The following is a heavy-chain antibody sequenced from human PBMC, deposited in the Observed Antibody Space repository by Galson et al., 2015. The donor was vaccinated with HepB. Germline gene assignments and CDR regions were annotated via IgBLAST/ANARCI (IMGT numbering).Heavy chain of an antibody. V-gene: IGHV1-3*01. CDR3: ARDRSIAAAGIFWFDP. CDR1: GYTFTSYA. Sequence: SVKVSCKASGYTFTSYAMHWVRQAPGQRLEWMGWINAGNGNTKYSQKFQGRVTITRDTSASTAYMELSSLRSEDTAVYYCARDRSIAAAGIFWFDPWGQGTLVTVSS. J-gene: IGHJ5*02. CDR2: INAGNGNT. D-gene: IGHD6-13*01.